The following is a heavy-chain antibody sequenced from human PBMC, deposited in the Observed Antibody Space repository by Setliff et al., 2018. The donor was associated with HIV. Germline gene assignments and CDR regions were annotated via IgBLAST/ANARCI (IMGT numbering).Heavy chain of an antibody. CDR1: GSTFGNYD. CDR3: ARSREDTALYY. CDR2: MNPNSGNK. Sequence: ASVKVSCKPSGSTFGNYDINWVRQATGQGLEWMGWMNPNSGNKVYAQKFQGRVTMTRNTTISTLYMELSSLTSDDTAVYYCARSREDTALYYWGQGTLVTVSS. V-gene: IGHV1-8*01. J-gene: IGHJ4*02. D-gene: IGHD5-18*01.